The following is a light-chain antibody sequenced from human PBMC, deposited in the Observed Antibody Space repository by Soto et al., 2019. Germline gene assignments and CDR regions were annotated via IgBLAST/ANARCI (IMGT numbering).Light chain of an antibody. CDR3: SSYAASSNYV. V-gene: IGLV2-8*01. J-gene: IGLJ1*01. Sequence: QPVLTQPPSASGSPGQSVAISCTGTSSDVGGYNSVSWYQQHPGKAPKLMIYEVSKRPSGVPDRFSGSKSGNTASLTVSGLQAEDEADYYCSSYAASSNYVSGTGTKLTVL. CDR2: EVS. CDR1: SSDVGGYNS.